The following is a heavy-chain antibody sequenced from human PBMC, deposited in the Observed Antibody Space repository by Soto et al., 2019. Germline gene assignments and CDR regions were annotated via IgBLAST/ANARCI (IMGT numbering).Heavy chain of an antibody. D-gene: IGHD2-21*01. J-gene: IGHJ3*02. CDR3: AKKGETTPGPFEI. CDR1: GFTFSAYA. CDR2: ISRSADST. V-gene: IGHV3-23*01. Sequence: EVQLLESGGGLVQPGGSLRLSCAASGFTFSAYAMNWIRQAPGKGLKWVSSISRSADSTKYADSVKGRFTISRDNSRNTVYLQMNSLRAEDTAIYYCAKKGETTPGPFEIWGQGTVVTVSS.